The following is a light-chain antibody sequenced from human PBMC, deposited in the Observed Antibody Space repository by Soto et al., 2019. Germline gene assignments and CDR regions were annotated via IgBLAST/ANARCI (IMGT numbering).Light chain of an antibody. CDR1: QSLVSSNGDTY. Sequence: DVVMTQSPLSLPVTLGQPASISCRSSQSLVSSNGDTYLNWFHQRPGQSPRRLIYKVSNRDSGVPDRFSGSGSGTDFTLKISRVEAEDVGVYYCMQGTHQPPWTFGQGTKVEIK. V-gene: IGKV2-30*01. CDR2: KVS. J-gene: IGKJ1*01. CDR3: MQGTHQPPWT.